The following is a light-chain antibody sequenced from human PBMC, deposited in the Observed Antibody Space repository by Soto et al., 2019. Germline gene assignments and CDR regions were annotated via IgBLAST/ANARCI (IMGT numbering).Light chain of an antibody. V-gene: IGKV1-39*01. CDR3: QQTYSTLWT. Sequence: DIQMTQYPPSLSASVGDRVTITCRASQSIGYYVSWYQQKLGKAPNLLIYAASTLQSGVPSRFTGSGSGTDFSLTISNLQPEDFAIYYCQQTYSTLWTFAQGTKVDIK. CDR2: AAS. CDR1: QSIGYY. J-gene: IGKJ1*01.